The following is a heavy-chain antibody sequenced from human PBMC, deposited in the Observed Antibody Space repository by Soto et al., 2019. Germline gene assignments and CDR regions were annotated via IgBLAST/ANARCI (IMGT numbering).Heavy chain of an antibody. CDR3: AKDPRASYSGYQIPSFDY. D-gene: IGHD5-12*01. J-gene: IGHJ4*02. V-gene: IGHV3-30*18. CDR1: GFSFSSYG. Sequence: GGSLRLSCAASGFSFSSYGMHWVRQAPGKGLEWVAVISYDGIKKDYADSVKGRFTISRDNSKSTLYLQMNSLRAEDTALYYCAKDPRASYSGYQIPSFDYWGQGTLVTVSS. CDR2: ISYDGIKK.